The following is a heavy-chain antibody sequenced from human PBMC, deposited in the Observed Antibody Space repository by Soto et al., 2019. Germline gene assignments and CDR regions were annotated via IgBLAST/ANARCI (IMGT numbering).Heavy chain of an antibody. J-gene: IGHJ4*02. CDR3: AKVVGLAVAGGPRVFDY. V-gene: IGHV3-23*01. CDR2: ISGSGGST. CDR1: GFTFSSYA. Sequence: EVQLLESGGGLVQPGGSLRLSCAASGFTFSSYAMSWVRQAPGKGLEWVSAISGSGGSTYYADSVKGRFTISRDNSKNPLYLQMNSLRAEDTAVYYCAKVVGLAVAGGPRVFDYWGQGTLVTVSS. D-gene: IGHD6-19*01.